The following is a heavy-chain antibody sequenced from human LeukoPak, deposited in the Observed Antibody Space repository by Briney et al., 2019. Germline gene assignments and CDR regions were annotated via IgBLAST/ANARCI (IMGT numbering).Heavy chain of an antibody. J-gene: IGHJ3*02. CDR2: INPNSGGT. CDR3: ARADILWFGDLLYRGDAFDI. D-gene: IGHD3-10*01. Sequence: ASVKVSCKASGYTFTGYYMHWVRQAPGQGLEWMGWINPNSGGTNYAQKFQGRVTMTRDTSISTAYMELSRLRSDDTAVYYCARADILWFGDLLYRGDAFDIWGQGTMVTVSS. CDR1: GYTFTGYY. V-gene: IGHV1-2*02.